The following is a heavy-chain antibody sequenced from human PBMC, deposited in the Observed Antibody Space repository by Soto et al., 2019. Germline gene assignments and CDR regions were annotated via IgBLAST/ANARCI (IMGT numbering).Heavy chain of an antibody. CDR1: GGTFSSYT. CDR3: ARFYGNYAFDI. J-gene: IGHJ3*02. CDR2: IIPILGIA. Sequence: QVQLVQSGAEVKKPGSSVKVSCKASGGTFSSYTISWVRQAPGQGLEWMGRIIPILGIANYAQKFQGRVTITADQSTTTASLELSTPRSEDTAVYYCARFYGNYAFDIWGQGTMVTVSA. D-gene: IGHD1-7*01. V-gene: IGHV1-69*02.